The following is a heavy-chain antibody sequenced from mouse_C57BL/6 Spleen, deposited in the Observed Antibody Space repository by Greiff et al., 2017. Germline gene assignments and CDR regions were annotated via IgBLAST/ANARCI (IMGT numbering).Heavy chain of an antibody. D-gene: IGHD2-4*01. Sequence: EVKLMESGGGLVKPGGSLKLSCAASGFTFSSYAMSWVRQTPEKRLEWVATISDGGSYTYYPDNVKGRFTISRDNAKNNLYLQMSHLKSEDTTMYYCARVGGYYDYGWFAYWGQGTLVTVSA. V-gene: IGHV5-4*03. J-gene: IGHJ3*01. CDR1: GFTFSSYA. CDR3: ARVGGYYDYGWFAY. CDR2: ISDGGSYT.